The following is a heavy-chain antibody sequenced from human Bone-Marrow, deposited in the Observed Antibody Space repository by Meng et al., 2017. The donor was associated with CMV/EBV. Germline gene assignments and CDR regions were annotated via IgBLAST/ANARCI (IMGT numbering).Heavy chain of an antibody. Sequence: ASVKVSCKASGYTFTAHYFHWVRQAPGQGLEWMGWIHPNSGATTYAQKFQGRVTMTRDTSISTAYMELSRLRSDDTAVYYCARAVHPYHDFWSGYYPYYYYYYAMDFWGQGTTVTVSS. CDR2: IHPNSGAT. V-gene: IGHV1-2*02. D-gene: IGHD3-3*01. CDR3: ARAVHPYHDFWSGYYPYYYYYYAMDF. J-gene: IGHJ6*02. CDR1: GYTFTAHY.